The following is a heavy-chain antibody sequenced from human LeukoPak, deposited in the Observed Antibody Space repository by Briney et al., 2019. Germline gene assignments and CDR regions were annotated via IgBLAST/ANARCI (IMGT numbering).Heavy chain of an antibody. D-gene: IGHD2-21*02. J-gene: IGHJ4*02. CDR2: INAGNGDT. CDR1: GYTFTNYA. Sequence: ASVKVSCKASGYTFTNYAINLVRQAPGQRLEWMGWINAGNGDTKYSQEFQGRVTITRDTSTNTAYMELISLRSEDMAVYYCARGRWTAHTVGYYFDSWGQGTLVTVSS. CDR3: ARGRWTAHTVGYYFDS. V-gene: IGHV1-3*03.